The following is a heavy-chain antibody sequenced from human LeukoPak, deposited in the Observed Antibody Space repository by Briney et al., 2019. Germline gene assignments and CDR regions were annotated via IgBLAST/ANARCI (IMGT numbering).Heavy chain of an antibody. D-gene: IGHD6-13*01. CDR1: GFTVSSNY. J-gene: IGHJ4*02. Sequence: PGGSLRLSCAVSGFTVSSNYMSWVRQAPGKGLEWVSIIYSGGSTYYADSVKGRFTISRDNSKNTLYVQMNSLRAEDTAVYYCARVGYTGTWYSSPPFDYWGQGTLVTVSS. V-gene: IGHV3-66*01. CDR2: IYSGGST. CDR3: ARVGYTGTWYSSPPFDY.